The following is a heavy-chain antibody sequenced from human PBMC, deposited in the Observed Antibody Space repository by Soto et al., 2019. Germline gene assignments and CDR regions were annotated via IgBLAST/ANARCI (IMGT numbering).Heavy chain of an antibody. D-gene: IGHD2-8*01. Sequence: VQLVESGGGVVQPGTSLRLSCAASGFTFSNYAMHWVRQAPGKGLEWVAVISYDGSNKYYGDSGKGRFTISRDNSKKTLYLHMSSLRSEDTAVYYCATLNMVYVGFTVLDIWGQGTVVTVSS. CDR1: GFTFSNYA. J-gene: IGHJ3*02. CDR2: ISYDGSNK. V-gene: IGHV3-30*03. CDR3: ATLNMVYVGFTVLDI.